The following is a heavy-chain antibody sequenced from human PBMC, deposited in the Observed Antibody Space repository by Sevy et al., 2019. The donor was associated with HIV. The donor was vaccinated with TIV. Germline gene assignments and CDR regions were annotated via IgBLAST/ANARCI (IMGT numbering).Heavy chain of an antibody. CDR2: INSDGSST. CDR3: ASSKGDYYYGSGSLHADY. Sequence: GGSLRLSCAASGFTFSSYWMHWVRQAPGKGLVWVSHINSDGSSTSYADSVKGRFTISRDNAKNTLYRQMNSRRAEDTAVYYCASSKGDYYYGSGSLHADYWGQGTLVTVSS. J-gene: IGHJ4*02. V-gene: IGHV3-74*01. D-gene: IGHD3-10*01. CDR1: GFTFSSYW.